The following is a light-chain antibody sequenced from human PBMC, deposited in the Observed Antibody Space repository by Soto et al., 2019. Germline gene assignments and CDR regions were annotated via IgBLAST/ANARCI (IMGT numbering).Light chain of an antibody. CDR2: EVS. J-gene: IGLJ1*01. CDR1: SSDVGGYNY. Sequence: LTQPASVSGSPGQSITISCTGTSSDVGGYNYVSWSQQHPGKAPKLMIYEVSNRPSGVSNRFSGSKSGNTASLTISGLQAEDEADYYCSSYTTTNTYVFGTGTKVTVL. V-gene: IGLV2-14*01. CDR3: SSYTTTNTYV.